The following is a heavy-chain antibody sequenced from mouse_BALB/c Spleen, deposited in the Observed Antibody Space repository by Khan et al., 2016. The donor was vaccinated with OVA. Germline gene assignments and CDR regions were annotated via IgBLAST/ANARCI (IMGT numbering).Heavy chain of an antibody. Sequence: VQLKQSGPELVKPGASVKMSCKASGYTFTSYVMHWVKQKPRQGLEWIGYISPNSDGSKYNEKFRGKATLTSDKSSSTAYMELSSLTSEDSAVYYCLLSLFDYGSAYEGFAYWGQGTLVTVSA. J-gene: IGHJ3*01. V-gene: IGHV1S136*01. D-gene: IGHD1-1*01. CDR2: ISPNSDGS. CDR3: LLSLFDYGSAYEGFAY. CDR1: GYTFTSYV.